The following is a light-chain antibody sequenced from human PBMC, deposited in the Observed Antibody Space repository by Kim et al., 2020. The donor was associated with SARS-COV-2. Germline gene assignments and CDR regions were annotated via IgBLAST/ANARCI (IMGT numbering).Light chain of an antibody. Sequence: SVGDRVTITCRASQGISSYLAWYQQKPGKVPKLLIYAASTLQSGVPSRFSGSGSGTDFTLTISSLQPEDVATYYCQKYNSAPPLTFGGGTKVDIK. V-gene: IGKV1-27*01. CDR3: QKYNSAPPLT. CDR1: QGISSY. CDR2: AAS. J-gene: IGKJ4*01.